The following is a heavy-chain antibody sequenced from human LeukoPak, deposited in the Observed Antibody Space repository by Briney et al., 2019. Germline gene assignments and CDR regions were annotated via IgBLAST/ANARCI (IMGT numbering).Heavy chain of an antibody. J-gene: IGHJ3*02. CDR2: IIPILGIA. Sequence: GASVKVSCKASGGTFSSYAISWVQQAPGQGLEWMGRIIPILGIANYAQKFQGRVTITADKSTSTAYMELSSLRSEDTAVYYCARSAGVGPGSDAFDIWGQGTMVTVSS. V-gene: IGHV1-69*04. D-gene: IGHD1-14*01. CDR1: GGTFSSYA. CDR3: ARSAGVGPGSDAFDI.